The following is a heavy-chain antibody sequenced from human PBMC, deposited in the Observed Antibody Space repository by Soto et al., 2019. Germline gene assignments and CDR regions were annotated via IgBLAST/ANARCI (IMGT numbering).Heavy chain of an antibody. CDR2: IWYDGSNK. CDR1: GFTFRSYG. J-gene: IGHJ4*02. CDR3: AREEDTSMVTAGY. V-gene: IGHV3-33*01. Sequence: QVQLVESGGGVVQPGRSLRLSCAASGFTFRSYGMHWVRQAPGKGLEWVAVIWYDGSNKYYADSVKGRFTISRDNSKNTLYLQMNSLRAEDTAVYYCAREEDTSMVTAGYWGQGTLVTVSS. D-gene: IGHD5-18*01.